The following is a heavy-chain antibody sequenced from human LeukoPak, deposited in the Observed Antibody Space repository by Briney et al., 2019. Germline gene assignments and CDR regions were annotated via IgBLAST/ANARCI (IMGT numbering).Heavy chain of an antibody. CDR2: ISYDGSNK. D-gene: IGHD6-19*01. V-gene: IGHV3-30-3*01. CDR3: AFGSGWTFDY. J-gene: IGHJ4*02. CDR1: GFTFSSYA. Sequence: PGGSLRLSCAASGFTFSSYAMHWVRQAPGKGLEWVAVISYDGSNKYYADSVKGRFTISGDNSKNTLYLQMNSLRAEDTAVYYCAFGSGWTFDYWGQGTLVTVSS.